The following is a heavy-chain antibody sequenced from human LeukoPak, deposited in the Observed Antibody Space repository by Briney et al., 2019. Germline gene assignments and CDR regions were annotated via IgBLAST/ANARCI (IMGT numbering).Heavy chain of an antibody. CDR2: VNPNSGVT. CDR3: ARQWLPNGYFDY. D-gene: IGHD6-19*01. CDR1: GYTFTAYF. V-gene: IGHV1-2*06. J-gene: IGHJ4*02. Sequence: ASVKVSCKASGYTFTAYFMHWVRQAPGQGLEWMGRVNPNSGVTNSIQKFQGRVTMTRDTSISTAYMELSGLRSDDTAVYYCARQWLPNGYFDYWGQGTLVTVSS.